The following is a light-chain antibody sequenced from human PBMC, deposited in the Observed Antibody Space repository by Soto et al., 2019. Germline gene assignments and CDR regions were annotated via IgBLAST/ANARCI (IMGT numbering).Light chain of an antibody. V-gene: IGKV1-5*03. CDR2: KAS. J-gene: IGKJ1*01. CDR3: QHYNSYSVA. Sequence: RMKHSAAAVSGYVGDRVTITCRASQTISSWLAWYQQKPGKAPKLLIYKASTLKSGVPSRFSGSGSGTEFTLTISSLQPDDFAPYYCQHYNSYSVAFAQGTKADI. CDR1: QTISSW.